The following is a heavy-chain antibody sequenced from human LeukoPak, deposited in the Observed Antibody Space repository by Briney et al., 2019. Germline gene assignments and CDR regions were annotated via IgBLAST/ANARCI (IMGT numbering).Heavy chain of an antibody. Sequence: ASVKVSCKASGYTFTSYGISWVRQAPGQGLEWMGWISAYNGNTNYAQNLQGRVTMTTDTPTNIAYMELRSLRSDDTAVYYCARDPKPFYSSSSGVDYWGQGTLVTVPS. CDR2: ISAYNGNT. CDR3: ARDPKPFYSSSSGVDY. J-gene: IGHJ4*02. V-gene: IGHV1-18*01. CDR1: GYTFTSYG. D-gene: IGHD6-6*01.